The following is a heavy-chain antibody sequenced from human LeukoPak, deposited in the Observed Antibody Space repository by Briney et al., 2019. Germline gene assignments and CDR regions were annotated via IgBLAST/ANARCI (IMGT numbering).Heavy chain of an antibody. CDR3: ARARLGHLDYYYMDV. Sequence: ASVKVSCKASGGTFSSYAISWVRQAPGQGLEWMGGIIPIFGTANYAQKFQGRVTITTDESTSTAYMELSSLRSEDTAVYFYARARLGHLDYYYMDVWGKGTTVTVSS. J-gene: IGHJ6*03. CDR1: GGTFSSYA. V-gene: IGHV1-69*05. CDR2: IIPIFGTA.